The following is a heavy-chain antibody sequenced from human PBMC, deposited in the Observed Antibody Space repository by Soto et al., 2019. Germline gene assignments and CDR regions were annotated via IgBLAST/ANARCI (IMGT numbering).Heavy chain of an antibody. CDR1: GFTFSSYS. D-gene: IGHD2-15*01. CDR3: ARDDDCSGGSCYKEYYYYGMDV. Sequence: GGSLRLSCAASGFTFSSYSMNWVRQAPRKGLEWVSYISSSSSTIYYADSVKGRFTISRDNAKNSLYLQMNSLRDEDTAVYYCARDDDCSGGSCYKEYYYYGMDVWGQGTTVTVSS. CDR2: ISSSSSTI. J-gene: IGHJ6*02. V-gene: IGHV3-48*02.